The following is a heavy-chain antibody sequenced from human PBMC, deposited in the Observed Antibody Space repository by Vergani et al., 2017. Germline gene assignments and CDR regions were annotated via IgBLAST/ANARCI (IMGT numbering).Heavy chain of an antibody. J-gene: IGHJ4*02. CDR3: ARVSRDGYNLYQFDY. D-gene: IGHD5-24*01. Sequence: EVLLLESGGGLVQPGGSLRLSCAASGFTFSSYALSWVRQAPGKGVEWVSGISGSGGRTYYADSVKGRFTISREHSKNTLYLQMNSLRAEDTAVYYCARVSRDGYNLYQFDYWGQGTLVTVSS. CDR2: ISGSGGRT. V-gene: IGHV3-23*01. CDR1: GFTFSSYA.